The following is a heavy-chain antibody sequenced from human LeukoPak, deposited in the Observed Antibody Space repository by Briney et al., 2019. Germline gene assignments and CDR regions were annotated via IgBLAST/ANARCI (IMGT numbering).Heavy chain of an antibody. D-gene: IGHD6-13*01. CDR1: GFTFSGYW. Sequence: PGGSLRLSCTASGFTFSGYWMTWVRQAPGKGLEWVANIKRDGSEKYYMDSVKGRFTISRDNAKNSLYLQMNSLRAEDTAVYYCARPPNIANAGQDRGQGTVVTVSS. CDR3: ARPPNIANAGQD. CDR2: IKRDGSEK. J-gene: IGHJ4*02. V-gene: IGHV3-7*01.